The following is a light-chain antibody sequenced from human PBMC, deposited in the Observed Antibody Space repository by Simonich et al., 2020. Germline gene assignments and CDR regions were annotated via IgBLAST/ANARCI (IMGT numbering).Light chain of an antibody. V-gene: IGKV3-15*01. CDR1: QSVSSN. CDR2: GAS. CDR3: QQYNNWPYT. J-gene: IGKJ2*01. Sequence: IVMTQSPATLSVSPGERATLSCRASQSVSSNLAWYPQTPGQAPRLLIYGASTRATGIPARFSGSGSGTEFTLTISSLQSEDFAVYYCQQYNNWPYTFGQGTKLEIK.